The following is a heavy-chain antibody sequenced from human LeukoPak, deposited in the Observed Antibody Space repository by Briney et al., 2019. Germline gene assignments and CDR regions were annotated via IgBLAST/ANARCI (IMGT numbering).Heavy chain of an antibody. CDR3: ARRVGFYGSGSLNYFDP. CDR2: IYTSGST. D-gene: IGHD3-10*01. J-gene: IGHJ5*01. V-gene: IGHV4-61*02. Sequence: SQTLSLTCTVSGSSISSGSYYWSWIRQPAGKGLEWIGRIYTSGSTNYNPSLKSRVTISVDTSKNQFSLKLSSVTAADTAVYYCARRVGFYGSGSLNYFDPWGQGILVSVSS. CDR1: GSSISSGSYY.